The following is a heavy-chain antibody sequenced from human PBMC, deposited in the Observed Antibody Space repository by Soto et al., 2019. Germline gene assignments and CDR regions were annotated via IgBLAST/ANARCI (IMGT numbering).Heavy chain of an antibody. CDR3: ARDRRPTDY. V-gene: IGHV3-74*01. D-gene: IGHD6-6*01. CDR2: ISSDGSTT. Sequence: EVQLVESGGGLVQPGGSLRLSCAASGFTFSTFWMHWVRQTPGKGLVWVSRISSDGSTTHYADSVKGRFTISRDNAKDTLHLQMNGLRAEDTAGYYCARDRRPTDYWGQGTLVTVSS. CDR1: GFTFSTFW. J-gene: IGHJ4*02.